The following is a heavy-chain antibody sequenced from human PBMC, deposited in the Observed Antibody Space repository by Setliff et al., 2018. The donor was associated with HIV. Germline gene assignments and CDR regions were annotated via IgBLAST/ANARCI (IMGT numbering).Heavy chain of an antibody. D-gene: IGHD3-16*02. V-gene: IGHV1-46*01. J-gene: IGHJ6*03. CDR3: AREGYDYVWGSYRSYYMDV. Sequence: RASVKVSCKASGYTFTSYYMQWVRQAPGQGLEWMGIINPSGGSTNYAQKFQGRVTMTRDTSTSTVYMELSSLRSEDTAVYYCAREGYDYVWGSYRSYYMDVWGKGTTVTVSS. CDR2: INPSGGST. CDR1: GYTFTSYY.